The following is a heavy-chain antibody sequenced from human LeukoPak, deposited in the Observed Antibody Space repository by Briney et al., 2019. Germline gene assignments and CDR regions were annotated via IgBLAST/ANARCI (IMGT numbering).Heavy chain of an antibody. CDR1: GFTFSDYY. Sequence: GGSLRLSCAASGFTFSDYYMSWIRQAPGKGLEWASVIYSGGSTYYADSVKGRFTISRDNSKNTLHLQMNSLRAEDTAVYYCARSAGDGMDVWGQGTTVTVSS. D-gene: IGHD3-10*01. V-gene: IGHV3-53*01. CDR3: ARSAGDGMDV. J-gene: IGHJ6*02. CDR2: IYSGGST.